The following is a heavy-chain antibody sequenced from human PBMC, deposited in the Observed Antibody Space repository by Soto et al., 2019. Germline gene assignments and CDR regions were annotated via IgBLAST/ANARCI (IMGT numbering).Heavy chain of an antibody. V-gene: IGHV3-48*01. CDR1: GFTFSSYS. CDR2: ISSSSSSI. Sequence: EVQLVESGGGLVQPGGSLRLSCAASGFTFSSYSMNWVRQAPGKGLEWVSYISSSSSSIYYADSVQGRFTNSRDNAKNSLYLQMNSLRAEDTAVYYCARDLEGGDYAHWFDPWGQGTLVTVSS. J-gene: IGHJ5*02. CDR3: ARDLEGGDYAHWFDP. D-gene: IGHD4-17*01.